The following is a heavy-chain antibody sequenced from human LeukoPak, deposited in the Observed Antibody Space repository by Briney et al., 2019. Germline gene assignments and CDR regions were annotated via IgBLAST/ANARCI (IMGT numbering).Heavy chain of an antibody. CDR2: IYSGGST. Sequence: GGSLRLSCAASGFTVSSYYMSWVRQAPGKGLEWVSVIYSGGSTYYADSVKGRFTISRDNSKNTLYLQMNSLRAEDTAVYYCARDSEAPGPYGMDVWGQGTTVTVSS. J-gene: IGHJ6*02. V-gene: IGHV3-66*01. CDR1: GFTVSSYY. CDR3: ARDSEAPGPYGMDV.